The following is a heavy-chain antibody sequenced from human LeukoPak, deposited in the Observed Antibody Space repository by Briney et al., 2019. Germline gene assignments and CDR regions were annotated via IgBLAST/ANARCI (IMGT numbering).Heavy chain of an antibody. CDR1: GYTFSGYY. CDR2: INPNSGDT. CDR3: ETYIRGVMSPDFDY. J-gene: IGHJ4*02. V-gene: IGHV1-2*02. D-gene: IGHD3-10*01. Sequence: ASVTVSCKASGYTFSGYYIHWVRQAPGQGLEWMGWINPNSGDTISAQKFQGRVTMTRDTSISTAYMELSRLRSDDTAVYYCETYIRGVMSPDFDYWGQGTLVTVSS.